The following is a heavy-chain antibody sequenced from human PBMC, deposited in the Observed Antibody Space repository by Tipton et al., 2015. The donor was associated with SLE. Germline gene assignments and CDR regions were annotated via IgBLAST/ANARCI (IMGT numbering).Heavy chain of an antibody. J-gene: IGHJ3*02. D-gene: IGHD1-7*01. Sequence: TLSLTCTVSGGSVSSGSYYWSWIRQPPGKGLEWIGSIYYSVSTYYNPSLTSRVTISVDTSKNQFSLKLSSVTAADTAVYYCARGNYPDAFDIWGQGTMVTVSS. CDR2: IYYSVST. CDR3: ARGNYPDAFDI. CDR1: GGSVSSGSYY. V-gene: IGHV4-39*07.